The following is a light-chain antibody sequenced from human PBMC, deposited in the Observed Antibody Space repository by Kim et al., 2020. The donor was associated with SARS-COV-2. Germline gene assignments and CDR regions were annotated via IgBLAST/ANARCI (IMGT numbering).Light chain of an antibody. V-gene: IGKV3-20*01. CDR1: QSVSSSY. J-gene: IGKJ3*01. CDR2: DAS. CDR3: QQYSNSPLT. Sequence: EIVLTQSPGTLSLSPGERATLSCRASQSVSSSYLAWYQQKPGQAPRLLIYDASSRATGIPDRFSGSGSGTDFTLTISRLEPEDFAVYYCQQYSNSPLTFGPGTKVDFK.